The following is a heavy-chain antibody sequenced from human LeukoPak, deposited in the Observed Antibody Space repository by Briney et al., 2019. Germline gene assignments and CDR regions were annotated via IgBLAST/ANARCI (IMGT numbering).Heavy chain of an antibody. CDR1: GGSISSYC. J-gene: IGHJ3*02. CDR2: IYYSGST. Sequence: SETLSLTCTVSGGSISSYCWSWIRQPPGKGLEWIGYIYYSGSTNYNPSLKSRVTISVDTSKNQFSLKLSSVTAADTAVYYCASQDYPHSTFDIWGQGTMVTVSS. V-gene: IGHV4-59*08. CDR3: ASQDYPHSTFDI. D-gene: IGHD4-11*01.